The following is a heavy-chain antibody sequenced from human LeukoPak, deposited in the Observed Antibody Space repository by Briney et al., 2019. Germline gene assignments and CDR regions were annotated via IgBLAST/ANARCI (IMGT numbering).Heavy chain of an antibody. Sequence: KASETPSLTCTVSGGSIGTYYWSWIRQPAGKGLEWIGRVFTTGGANYNPSLKSRVTMSLDTSRNLFSLKLNSVTAADTAVYYCVRDGPSWGLLWGQGALVTVSS. V-gene: IGHV4-4*07. CDR2: VFTTGGA. J-gene: IGHJ4*02. CDR3: VRDGPSWGLL. CDR1: GGSIGTYY. D-gene: IGHD7-27*01.